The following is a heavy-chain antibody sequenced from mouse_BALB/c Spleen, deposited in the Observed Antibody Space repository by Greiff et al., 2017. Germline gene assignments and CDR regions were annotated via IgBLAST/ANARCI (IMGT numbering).Heavy chain of an antibody. J-gene: IGHJ4*01. CDR2: ISNGGGST. V-gene: IGHV5-12-2*01. CDR3: ARYYGSSDYYAMDY. D-gene: IGHD1-1*01. CDR1: GFTFSSYT. Sequence: EVQLVESGGGLVQPGGSLKLSCAASGFTFSSYTMSWVRQTPEKRLEWVAYISNGGGSTYYPDTVKGRFTISRDNAKNTLYLQMSSLKSEDTAMYYCARYYGSSDYYAMDYWGQGTSVTVSS.